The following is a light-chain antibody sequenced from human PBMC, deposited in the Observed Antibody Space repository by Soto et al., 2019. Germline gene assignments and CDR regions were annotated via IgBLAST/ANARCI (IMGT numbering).Light chain of an antibody. CDR3: HQYVTSPFT. Sequence: EVVLTVSPDSLSLSPGETATLSCRASQSVGSSFLAWYQQKPGQAPRLLIYGTSNRATDVPDRFSGGGSGTDFTLTISRLEPEDFAVYLCHQYVTSPFTFGHGTKL. V-gene: IGKV3-20*01. CDR1: QSVGSSF. J-gene: IGKJ3*01. CDR2: GTS.